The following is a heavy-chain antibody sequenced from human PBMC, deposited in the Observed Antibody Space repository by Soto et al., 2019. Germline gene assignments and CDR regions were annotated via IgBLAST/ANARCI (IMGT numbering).Heavy chain of an antibody. CDR2: ISDDGSSK. D-gene: IGHD4-17*01. J-gene: IGHJ4*02. Sequence: QVQVVESGGGVVQPGRSLRISCAVSGFTFSSFGMHWVRQAPGKGLEWVAVISDDGSSKHYADSLKGRFTISRDNSNNTLYLQMDSLGPEDTAVYYCAKDRWGDFGDLNLPGYWGQGTLVTVSS. CDR1: GFTFSSFG. V-gene: IGHV3-30*18. CDR3: AKDRWGDFGDLNLPGY.